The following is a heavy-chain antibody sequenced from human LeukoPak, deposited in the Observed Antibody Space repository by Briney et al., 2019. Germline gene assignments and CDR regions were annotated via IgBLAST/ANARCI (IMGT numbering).Heavy chain of an antibody. Sequence: PSETLSLTCTVSGGSISSSSYYWGWIRQPPGKGLEWIGSIYYSGSTYYNPSLKSRVTISVDTSKNQFSLKLSSVTAADTAVYYCARDREQWLPPGYFDLWGRGTLVTVSS. CDR1: GGSISSSSYY. D-gene: IGHD6-19*01. CDR3: ARDREQWLPPGYFDL. V-gene: IGHV4-39*07. CDR2: IYYSGST. J-gene: IGHJ2*01.